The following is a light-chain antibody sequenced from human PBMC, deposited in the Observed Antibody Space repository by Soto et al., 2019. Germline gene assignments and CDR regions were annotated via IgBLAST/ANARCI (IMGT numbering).Light chain of an antibody. Sequence: DIQLTQSPSPLSASVGDRVAITCLASQSISTYLNWYQQKPGKAPKVLIYAASNLQSGVPPRFSGSGSGTDFTLTISSLQPEDVATYCCQQSYRTPITFGQGTRLEIK. J-gene: IGKJ5*01. CDR2: AAS. CDR3: QQSYRTPIT. CDR1: QSISTY. V-gene: IGKV1-39*01.